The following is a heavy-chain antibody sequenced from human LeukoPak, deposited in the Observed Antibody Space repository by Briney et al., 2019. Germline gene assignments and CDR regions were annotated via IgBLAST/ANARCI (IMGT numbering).Heavy chain of an antibody. Sequence: GASVNVSCTASGYTFTSYYMHWVRQAPGQGLEWMGIINPSGGSTSYAQKFQGRVTMTRDTSTSTVYMELSSLRSEDTAVYYCARAGGNWPFDYWGQGTLVTVSS. CDR3: ARAGGNWPFDY. CDR1: GYTFTSYY. D-gene: IGHD4-23*01. J-gene: IGHJ4*02. V-gene: IGHV1-46*01. CDR2: INPSGGST.